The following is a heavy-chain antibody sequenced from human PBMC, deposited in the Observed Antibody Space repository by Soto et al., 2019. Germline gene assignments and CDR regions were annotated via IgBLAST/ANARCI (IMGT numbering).Heavy chain of an antibody. CDR1: GGTFSSYA. CDR2: IIPIFGTA. J-gene: IGHJ6*02. V-gene: IGHV1-69*13. Sequence: GASVKVSCKASGGTFSSYAISWVRQAPGQGLEWMGGIIPIFGTANYAQKFQGRVTITADESTSTAYMELSSLRSEDTAVYYCAREVRPAYYYYGMDVWGQGTTVTVSS. CDR3: AREVRPAYYYYGMDV.